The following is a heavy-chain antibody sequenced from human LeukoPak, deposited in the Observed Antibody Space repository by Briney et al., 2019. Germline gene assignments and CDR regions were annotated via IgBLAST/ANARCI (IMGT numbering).Heavy chain of an antibody. CDR2: ISAYNGNT. J-gene: IGHJ4*02. D-gene: IGHD4-11*01. CDR3: ARERRALGNDYSNYDFDY. CDR1: GYTFTSYG. V-gene: IGHV1-18*01. Sequence: ASVKVSCKASGYTFTSYGISWVRQAPGQGLEWMGWISAYNGNTNYAQKLQGRVTMTTDTSTSTAYMELSSLRSEDTAVYYCARERRALGNDYSNYDFDYWGQGTLVTVSS.